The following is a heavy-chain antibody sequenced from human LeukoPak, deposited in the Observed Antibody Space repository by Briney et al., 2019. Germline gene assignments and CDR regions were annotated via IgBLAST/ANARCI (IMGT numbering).Heavy chain of an antibody. CDR2: ISTDGRMT. J-gene: IGHJ4*02. Sequence: GGSLRLSCAASGFTFSSNWMHWVRQGPGKGLVWGSRISTDGRMTTYADSVKGRFTIARDNAKNTLYLQMNSLRAEDTAVYYCSRASSSVPNLLDYWGQGTLVTVSS. D-gene: IGHD6-19*01. CDR3: SRASSSVPNLLDY. V-gene: IGHV3-74*01. CDR1: GFTFSSNW.